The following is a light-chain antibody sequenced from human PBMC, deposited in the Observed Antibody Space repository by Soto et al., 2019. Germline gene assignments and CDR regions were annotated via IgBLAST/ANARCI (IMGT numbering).Light chain of an antibody. CDR2: SDT. Sequence: QSVLTQPPSASGTPGQTITISCSGSMSNTEVHSVHWYQQLPGTAPKLLIYSDTQRPSGVPDRFSGSKSGTSAYLGISGLRSEDEAEYFCAAWDDSLSGLVFGGGTKLT. V-gene: IGLV1-47*02. CDR1: MSNTEVHS. J-gene: IGLJ3*02. CDR3: AAWDDSLSGLV.